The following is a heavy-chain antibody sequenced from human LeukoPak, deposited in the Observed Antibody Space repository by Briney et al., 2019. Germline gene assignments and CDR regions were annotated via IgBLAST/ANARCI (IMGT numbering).Heavy chain of an antibody. D-gene: IGHD3-22*01. CDR1: GGSMSNYY. CDR2: IYYSGST. Sequence: SETLSLTCTVSGGSMSNYYWSWIRQPPGKGLEWIGYIYYSGSTNYNPSLKSRVTISVDTSKNQFSLKLSSVTAADTAVYYCASTYYYDSSMDVWGKGTTVTVSS. V-gene: IGHV4-59*08. J-gene: IGHJ6*03. CDR3: ASTYYYDSSMDV.